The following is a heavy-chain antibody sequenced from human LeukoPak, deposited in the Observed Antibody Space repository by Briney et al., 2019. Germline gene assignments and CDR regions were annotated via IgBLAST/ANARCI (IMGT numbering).Heavy chain of an antibody. D-gene: IGHD4-17*01. CDR1: GGSVSSGGYY. CDR3: ARQGYGDYSYFDY. Sequence: TSETLSLTCTVSGGSVSSGGYYWSWIRQHPGKGLEWIGYIYYNGSTYYNPSLKSRVTISVDTSKNQFSLKLSSVTAADTAVYYCARQGYGDYSYFDYWGQGTLVTVSS. V-gene: IGHV4-31*03. CDR2: IYYNGST. J-gene: IGHJ4*02.